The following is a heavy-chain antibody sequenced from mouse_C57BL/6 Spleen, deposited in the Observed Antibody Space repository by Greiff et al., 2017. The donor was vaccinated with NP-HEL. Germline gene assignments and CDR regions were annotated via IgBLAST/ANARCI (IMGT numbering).Heavy chain of an antibody. CDR1: GFNIKDDY. D-gene: IGHD1-1*01. J-gene: IGHJ1*03. CDR2: IDPENGDT. V-gene: IGHV14-4*01. CDR3: TTSGSSQLHWYFEV. Sequence: EVQLQQSGAELVRPGASVKLSCTASGFNIKDDYMHWVKQRPEQGLEWIGWIDPENGDTEYASKFQGKATITADTSSNTAYLQLSSLTSEDTAVYYCTTSGSSQLHWYFEVWGTGTTVTVSS.